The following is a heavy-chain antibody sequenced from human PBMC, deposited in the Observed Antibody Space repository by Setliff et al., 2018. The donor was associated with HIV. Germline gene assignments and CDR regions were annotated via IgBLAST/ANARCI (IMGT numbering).Heavy chain of an antibody. CDR2: IIPIIRSA. CDR3: AREVASYSSRFDAFDV. J-gene: IGHJ3*01. D-gene: IGHD6-13*01. Sequence: SVKVSCKTSGVTFTTYSITWVRQAPGQGLEWMGGIIPIIRSAKYAQKFRGRVTITADKSTSTAYMELSNLRSEDTAVYYCAREVASYSSRFDAFDVWGQGTTVTVSS. V-gene: IGHV1-69*06. CDR1: GVTFTTYS.